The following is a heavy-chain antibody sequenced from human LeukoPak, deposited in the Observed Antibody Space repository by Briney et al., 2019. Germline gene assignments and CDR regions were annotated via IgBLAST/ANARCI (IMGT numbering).Heavy chain of an antibody. CDR2: ISESGST. CDR1: GGSISSYN. J-gene: IGHJ6*03. D-gene: IGHD3-16*01. V-gene: IGHV4-59*08. Sequence: SETLSLTCTVSGGSISSYNWNWIRQPPGKGLEWIGYISESGSTNYNSSLESRVTLSLDTSKNEISLNLRSATVADTAVYYCARQDALGKYPPPYYMDVWGKGTTVIVS. CDR3: ARQDALGKYPPPYYMDV.